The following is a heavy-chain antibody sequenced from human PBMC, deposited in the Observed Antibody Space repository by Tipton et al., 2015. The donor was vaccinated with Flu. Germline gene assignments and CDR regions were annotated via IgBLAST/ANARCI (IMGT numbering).Heavy chain of an antibody. J-gene: IGHJ4*02. CDR2: IYYSGST. D-gene: IGHD3-22*01. CDR3: ARGLSGYTPGALL. CDR1: GGSISSGGYY. Sequence: TLSLTCTVSGGSISSGGYYWSWIRQHPGKGLEWIGYIYYSGSTYYNPSLKSRVTISVDTSKNQFSLKLSSVTAADTAVYYCARGLSGYTPGALLWGQGTLVTVSP. V-gene: IGHV4-31*03.